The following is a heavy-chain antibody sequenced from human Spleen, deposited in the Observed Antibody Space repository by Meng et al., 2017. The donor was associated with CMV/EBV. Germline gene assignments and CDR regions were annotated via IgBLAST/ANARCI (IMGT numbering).Heavy chain of an antibody. CDR2: INPTTGGT. D-gene: IGHD3-3*01. J-gene: IGHJ4*02. CDR1: GYSFNGYY. CDR3: VRGGALQFLEWLFF. Sequence: GYSFNGYYMPWVRQAPGQGLEWMGWINPTTGGTYSTQRFQGRVTMTRDSSLSTAYMELGRLRSDDTAVYFCVRGGALQFLEWLFFWGQGTLVTVSS. V-gene: IGHV1-2*02.